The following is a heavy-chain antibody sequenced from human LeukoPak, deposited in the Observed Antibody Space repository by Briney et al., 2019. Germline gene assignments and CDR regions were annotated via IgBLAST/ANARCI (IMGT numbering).Heavy chain of an antibody. Sequence: PGRSLRLSCAASGFTFSSYAMHWVRQAPGKGLEWVAVISYDGSNKYYADFVKGRFTISRDNSKNTLYLQMNSLRAEDTAVYYCARASSGWYKFVFDYWGQGTLVTVSS. CDR1: GFTFSSYA. D-gene: IGHD6-19*01. CDR3: ARASSGWYKFVFDY. J-gene: IGHJ4*02. CDR2: ISYDGSNK. V-gene: IGHV3-30-3*01.